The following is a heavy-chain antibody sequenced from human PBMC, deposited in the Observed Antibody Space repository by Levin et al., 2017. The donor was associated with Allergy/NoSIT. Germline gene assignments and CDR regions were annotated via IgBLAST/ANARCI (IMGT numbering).Heavy chain of an antibody. CDR3: VRHVDGSSWLD. Sequence: GESLKISCAASGFTFSGSAMHWVRQASGKGLEWIGRIRSKAHSYATAYGASMKDRFTISRDDSKNTAYLPVNSLNTEDAAVYYCVRHVDGSSWLDWGQGTLVTVSS. CDR1: GFTFSGSA. D-gene: IGHD6-13*01. J-gene: IGHJ4*02. CDR2: IRSKAHSYAT. V-gene: IGHV3-73*01.